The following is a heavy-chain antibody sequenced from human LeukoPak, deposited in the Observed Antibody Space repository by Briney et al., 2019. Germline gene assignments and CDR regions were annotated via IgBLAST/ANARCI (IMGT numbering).Heavy chain of an antibody. V-gene: IGHV3-30*02. D-gene: IGHD6-19*01. Sequence: GGSLRLSCAASGFTFSSYGMNWVRQAPCKGLEWVAFIRYDGSDKYYADSVKGRFTVSRDNSKNMVYLQMNSLRDEDTAVYYCAKKYSSGRRPYDYYMDVWGKGTTVIVSS. CDR2: IRYDGSDK. CDR1: GFTFSSYG. CDR3: AKKYSSGRRPYDYYMDV. J-gene: IGHJ6*03.